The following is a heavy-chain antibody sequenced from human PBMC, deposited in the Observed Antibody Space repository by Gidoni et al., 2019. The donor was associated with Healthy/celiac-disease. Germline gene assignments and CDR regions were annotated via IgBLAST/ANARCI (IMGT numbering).Heavy chain of an antibody. CDR3: ARQLTYYYGSGSYSAFDI. V-gene: IGHV1-69*01. CDR1: GGTFSSYA. J-gene: IGHJ3*02. D-gene: IGHD3-10*01. CDR2: IIPIFGTA. Sequence: QVQLVQSGAEVKKPGSSVKLSCKASGGTFSSYASRWVRQAPGQGLEWMGGIIPIFGTANYAQKFQGRVTITADESTSTAYMELSSLRSEDTAVYYCARQLTYYYGSGSYSAFDIWGQGTMVTVSS.